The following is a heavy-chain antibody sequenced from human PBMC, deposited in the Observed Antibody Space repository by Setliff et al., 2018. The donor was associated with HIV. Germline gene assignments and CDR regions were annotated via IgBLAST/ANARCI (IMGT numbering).Heavy chain of an antibody. CDR2: FSPSGDAT. J-gene: IGHJ3*01. CDR3: AKPFYDYVWRPDRDAFDL. V-gene: IGHV3-23*01. Sequence: GGSLRLSCAASGLIFSNYALTWVRQAPGKGLEWVSTFSPSGDATYYADSVKGRFTISRDNSKNTLYLQVNSLRAEDTAIYYCAKPFYDYVWRPDRDAFDLWGQGTMVTVSS. D-gene: IGHD3-16*01. CDR1: GLIFSNYA.